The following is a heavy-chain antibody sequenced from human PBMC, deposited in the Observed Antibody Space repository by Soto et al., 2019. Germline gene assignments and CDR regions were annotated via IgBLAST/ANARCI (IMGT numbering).Heavy chain of an antibody. CDR3: ARVGGFGELSGSYYGMDV. Sequence: ASVKVSCKASGYTFTSYGISWVRQAPGQGLEWMGWISTYNGNTNFTQKLQGRVTMTTDTSTSTAYMELRSLRSDDTAVYYCARVGGFGELSGSYYGMDVWGQGTTVTVSS. CDR2: ISTYNGNT. CDR1: GYTFTSYG. V-gene: IGHV1-18*01. D-gene: IGHD3-10*01. J-gene: IGHJ6*02.